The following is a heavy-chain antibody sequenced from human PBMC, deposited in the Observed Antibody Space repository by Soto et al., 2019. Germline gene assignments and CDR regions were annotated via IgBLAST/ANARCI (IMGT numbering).Heavy chain of an antibody. Sequence: SHTLSLTCAISGYSVFSITAAWNLIRQSPSRGLEWLGRTYYRSKWYNDYAVSVKSRITINPDTSKHQFSLQLNSVTPEDTAVYYCARDRSGSGWFNAFDIWGHGTMVTVSS. V-gene: IGHV6-1*01. CDR1: GYSVFSITAA. CDR2: TYYRSKWYN. D-gene: IGHD6-19*01. J-gene: IGHJ3*02. CDR3: ARDRSGSGWFNAFDI.